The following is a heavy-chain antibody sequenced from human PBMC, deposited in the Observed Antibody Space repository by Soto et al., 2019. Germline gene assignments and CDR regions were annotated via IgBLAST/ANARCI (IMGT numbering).Heavy chain of an antibody. V-gene: IGHV4-34*01. CDR2: INHSGST. J-gene: IGHJ6*02. Sequence: SETLSLTCAVYAGSFSGYYWSWIRQPPGKGLEWIGEINHSGSTNYNPSLKSRVTISVDTSKNQFSLKLSSVTAADTAVYYCASGAVAGTHYYYYGMDVWGQGTTVTVSS. D-gene: IGHD6-19*01. CDR1: AGSFSGYY. CDR3: ASGAVAGTHYYYYGMDV.